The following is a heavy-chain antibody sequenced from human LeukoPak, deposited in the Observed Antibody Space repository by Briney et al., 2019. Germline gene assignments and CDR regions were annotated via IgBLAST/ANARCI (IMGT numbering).Heavy chain of an antibody. CDR3: AGEGDYWHRFDD. J-gene: IGHJ4*02. V-gene: IGHV4-59*01. Sequence: SETLSLTCSVSGASLRGFYWTWIRRPPGKGLEWIGNIFHTGIANYHPSLRSRVSISLEASKKQFSLNLRSVTAADTAVYYCAGEGDYWHRFDDWGRGILVTVSS. D-gene: IGHD4-17*01. CDR1: GASLRGFY. CDR2: IFHTGIA.